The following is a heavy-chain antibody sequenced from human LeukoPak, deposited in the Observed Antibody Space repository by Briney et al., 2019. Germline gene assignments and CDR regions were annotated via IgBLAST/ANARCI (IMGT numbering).Heavy chain of an antibody. D-gene: IGHD5-18*01. CDR1: GGSFSGYY. Sequence: PSETLSLTCAVYGGSFSGYYWSWIRQPPGKGLEWIGEINHSGSTNYNPSLKSRVTISVDTSKNQFSLKLSSVTAADTAVYYCARLTTTAMVMSGWFDPWGQGTLVTVSS. J-gene: IGHJ5*02. V-gene: IGHV4-34*01. CDR2: INHSGST. CDR3: ARLTTTAMVMSGWFDP.